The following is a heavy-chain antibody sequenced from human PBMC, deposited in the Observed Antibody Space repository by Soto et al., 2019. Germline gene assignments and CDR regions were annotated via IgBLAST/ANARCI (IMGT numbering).Heavy chain of an antibody. V-gene: IGHV3-23*01. D-gene: IGHD1-26*01. J-gene: IGHJ4*02. CDR3: ATPWELKPPFDC. CDR2: MSSSGATT. CDR1: GLIFNNNA. Sequence: PGGSLRLSCAVSGLIFNNNAMTWVRQAPGQGLEWVATMSSSGATTYYADSVKGRFTISRDNSKDTLYLLMSSLRVGDTAVYFFATPWELKPPFDCWGQGARGTFSS.